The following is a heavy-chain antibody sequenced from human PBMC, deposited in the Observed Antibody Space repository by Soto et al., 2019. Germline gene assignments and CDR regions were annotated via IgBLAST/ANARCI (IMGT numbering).Heavy chain of an antibody. J-gene: IGHJ4*02. D-gene: IGHD6-13*01. Sequence: SETLSLTCTVSGASITQYYWNWIRQSPGKGLEWIVSVSSTGSTVYNPSLTSRVTVSLDTSKNQFSLKLSSVTAADTAVYYCARLAAAGIDDWGQGTLVTVSS. CDR2: VSSTGST. V-gene: IGHV4-4*08. CDR1: GASITQYY. CDR3: ARLAAAGIDD.